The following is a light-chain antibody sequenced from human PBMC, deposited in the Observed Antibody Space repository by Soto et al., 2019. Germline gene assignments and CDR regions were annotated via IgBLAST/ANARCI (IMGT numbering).Light chain of an antibody. CDR3: SSYAGSNNVV. J-gene: IGLJ2*01. CDR1: SSDVGGYNY. Sequence: QSALTQPPSASGSPGQSVTISCTGTSSDVGGYNYVSWYQQHPGNAPKLMIYDVSKRPSGVPDRFSDSKSGNTASLTVSGLQAEDEADYYCSSYAGSNNVVFGGGTKLTVL. V-gene: IGLV2-8*01. CDR2: DVS.